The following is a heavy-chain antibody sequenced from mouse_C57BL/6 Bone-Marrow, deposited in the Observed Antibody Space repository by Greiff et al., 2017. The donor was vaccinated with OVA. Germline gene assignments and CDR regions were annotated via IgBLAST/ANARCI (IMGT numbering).Heavy chain of an antibody. V-gene: IGHV1-55*01. Sequence: VQLQQPGAELVKPGASVKMSCKASGYTFTSYWITWVKQRPGQGLEWIGDIYPGSGSTNYNAKFKSKATLTVDTSSSTAYMQLSSLTSEDSAVYYCARLIYYDYVWYFDVWGTGTTVTVSS. D-gene: IGHD2-4*01. J-gene: IGHJ1*03. CDR2: IYPGSGST. CDR3: ARLIYYDYVWYFDV. CDR1: GYTFTSYW.